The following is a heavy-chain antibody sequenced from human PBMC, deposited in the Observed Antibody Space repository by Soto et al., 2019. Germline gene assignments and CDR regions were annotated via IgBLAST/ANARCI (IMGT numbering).Heavy chain of an antibody. V-gene: IGHV1-69*01. CDR2: IIPVFGTA. D-gene: IGHD3-3*01. Sequence: QVQLVQSGAEVKKPGSSVKVSCKASGGTFSSYAMSWVRQAPGQGLEWMGGIIPVFGTANYAQKFQGRVTITADESTSTAYMELSSLRSEDTAVYYCARGLSITIFGVVIPNYYYYGMDVWGQGTTVTVSS. CDR1: GGTFSSYA. CDR3: ARGLSITIFGVVIPNYYYYGMDV. J-gene: IGHJ6*02.